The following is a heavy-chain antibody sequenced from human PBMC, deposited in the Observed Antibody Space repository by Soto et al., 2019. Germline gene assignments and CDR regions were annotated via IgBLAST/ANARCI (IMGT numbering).Heavy chain of an antibody. V-gene: IGHV3-21*01. D-gene: IGHD2-21*02. CDR1: GFTFSSYS. CDR2: ISSSSSYI. CDR3: ARDLRNVGDPGYFDL. J-gene: IGHJ2*01. Sequence: EVQLVESGGGLVKPGGSLRLSCAASGFTFSSYSMNWVCQAPGKGLEWVSCISSSSSYIYHADSLKGRFTISRDNAKNSLYLQMNSRRAEDTAVYYCARDLRNVGDPGYFDLWGRGTLVTVSS.